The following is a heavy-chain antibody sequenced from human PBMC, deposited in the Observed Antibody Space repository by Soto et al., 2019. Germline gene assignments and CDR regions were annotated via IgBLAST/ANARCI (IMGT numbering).Heavy chain of an antibody. J-gene: IGHJ4*02. Sequence: PSETLSLTCAVSGGSISSGGSSWSWIRQPPGKGLGWIGYSYHSGSTYYNPSLRSRVTISVDRSKNQFSLKLSSVTAADTAVYYCARAGDSSGPVALGYWGQGTLVTVSS. CDR1: GGSISSGGSS. CDR3: ARAGDSSGPVALGY. CDR2: SYHSGST. D-gene: IGHD6-19*01. V-gene: IGHV4-30-2*01.